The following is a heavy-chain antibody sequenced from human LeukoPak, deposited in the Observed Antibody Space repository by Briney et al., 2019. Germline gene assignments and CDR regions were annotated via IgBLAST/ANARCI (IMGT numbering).Heavy chain of an antibody. CDR3: ASHYDFWSGYPNY. J-gene: IGHJ4*02. CDR1: GFTFSDYY. CDR2: ISSSGSTI. V-gene: IGHV3-11*04. D-gene: IGHD3-3*01. Sequence: GGSLRLSCAASGFTFSDYYMSWIRQAPGRGLEWVSYISSSGSTIYYADSVKGRFTISRDNAKNSLYLQMNSLRAEDTAVYYCASHYDFWSGYPNYWGQGTLVTVSS.